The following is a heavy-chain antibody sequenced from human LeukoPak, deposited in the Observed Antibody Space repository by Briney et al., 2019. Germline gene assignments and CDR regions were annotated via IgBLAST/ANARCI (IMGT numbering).Heavy chain of an antibody. Sequence: PGRSLRLSCAASGFIFDDYAMHWVRQAPGKGLEWVSGISWNSGSIGYEDSVKGRFTISRDNAKNSLYLQMNSLRAEDTALYYCVTLRDAFDIWGQGTVVTVSS. CDR3: VTLRDAFDI. CDR2: ISWNSGSI. V-gene: IGHV3-9*01. CDR1: GFIFDDYA. D-gene: IGHD4-17*01. J-gene: IGHJ3*02.